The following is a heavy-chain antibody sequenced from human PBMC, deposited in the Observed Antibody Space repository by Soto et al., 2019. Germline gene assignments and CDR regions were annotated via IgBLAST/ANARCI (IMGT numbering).Heavy chain of an antibody. D-gene: IGHD5-12*01. J-gene: IGHJ4*02. Sequence: SETLSLTCTVSGGSISSGDYYWSWIRQPPGKGLEWIGFIYYSGSTNYNPSLKSRVSISVDTSKNQFSLKLSSVTAADTAVYYCARQVTTIYYYFDYWGQGALVTVSS. CDR1: GGSISSGDYY. CDR3: ARQVTTIYYYFDY. CDR2: IYYSGST. V-gene: IGHV4-61*08.